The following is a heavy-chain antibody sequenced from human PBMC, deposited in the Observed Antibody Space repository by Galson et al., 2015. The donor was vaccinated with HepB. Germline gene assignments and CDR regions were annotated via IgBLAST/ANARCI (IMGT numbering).Heavy chain of an antibody. CDR2: IIPIFGTA. CDR3: ARGVGSGWYYYYGMDV. CDR1: GGTFSSYA. J-gene: IGHJ6*02. D-gene: IGHD6-19*01. Sequence: SVKVSCKASGGTFSSYAISWVRQAPGQGLEWMGGIIPIFGTANYAQKFQGRVTITADESTSTAYMELSSLRSEDTAVYYCARGVGSGWYYYYGMDVWGQGTTVTVSS. V-gene: IGHV1-69*13.